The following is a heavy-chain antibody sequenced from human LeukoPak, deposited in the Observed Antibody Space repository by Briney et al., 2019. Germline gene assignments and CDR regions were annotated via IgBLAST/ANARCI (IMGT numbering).Heavy chain of an antibody. CDR3: ARGSSSGWFFPLDY. J-gene: IGHJ4*02. V-gene: IGHV4-34*01. Sequence: SQTLSLTCTVSGGSISNGGYYWSWIRQPPGKGLEWIGEINHSGSTNYNPSLKSRATISVDTSKNQFSLKLSSVTAADTAVYYCARGSSSGWFFPLDYWGQGTLVTVSS. D-gene: IGHD6-19*01. CDR2: INHSGST. CDR1: GGSISNGGYY.